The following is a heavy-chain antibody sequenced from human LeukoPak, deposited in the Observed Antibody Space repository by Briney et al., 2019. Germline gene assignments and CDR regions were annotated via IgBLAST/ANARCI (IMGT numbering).Heavy chain of an antibody. CDR1: GFPFSDYY. Sequence: GGSLLLSCAASGFPFSDYYMSWIRPAPGKGLEWVSYISSSGSTIYYADSVKGRFTISRDNAKNSLYLQMNSLRAEDTAVYYCAGRQGIAAAGTGFDYWGQGTLVTVSS. V-gene: IGHV3-11*01. D-gene: IGHD6-13*01. CDR3: AGRQGIAAAGTGFDY. J-gene: IGHJ4*02. CDR2: ISSSGSTI.